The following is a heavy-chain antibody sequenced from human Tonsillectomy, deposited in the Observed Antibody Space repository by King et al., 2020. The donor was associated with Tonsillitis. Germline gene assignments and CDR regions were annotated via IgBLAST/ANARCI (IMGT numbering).Heavy chain of an antibody. CDR1: GFTYSSYA. D-gene: IGHD4-17*01. J-gene: IGHJ4*02. CDR2: ISGSGGSK. V-gene: IGHV3-23*04. CDR3: VKDGLTTVTYYYFDY. Sequence: VQLVESGGGLVQSGGSLRLSCAASGFTYSSYAMSWVRQAPGKGLEWVSAISGSGGSKYYADSVKGRFTISRDNSKNTLYLQMNSLRAEDTAVYYCVKDGLTTVTYYYFDYWGQGTLVAVSS.